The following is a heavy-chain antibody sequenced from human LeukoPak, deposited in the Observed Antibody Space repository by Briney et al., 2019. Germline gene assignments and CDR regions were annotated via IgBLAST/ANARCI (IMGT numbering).Heavy chain of an antibody. CDR2: TYYRSKWDN. V-gene: IGHV6-1*01. J-gene: IGHJ4*02. D-gene: IGHD3-3*01. Sequence: SQTLSLTCAISGDRVSSNNTTWDWVRQSPSRGLEWLGRTYYRSKWDNDYAASVKSRITINADTSKNQFSLKLSSVTAADTAVYYCARQAYNDYWSGFDYWGQGTLVPVSS. CDR3: ARQAYNDYWSGFDY. CDR1: GDRVSSNNTT.